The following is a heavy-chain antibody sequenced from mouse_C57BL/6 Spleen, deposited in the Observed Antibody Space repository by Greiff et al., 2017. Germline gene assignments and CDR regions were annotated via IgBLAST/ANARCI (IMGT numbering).Heavy chain of an antibody. Sequence: EVKLVESGAGLVKPGGSLKLSCAASGFTFSSYAMSWVRQTPVQRLEWVAYISSGGDYIYYADTLKGRFTISRDNARNTPYLQMSSLKSEDTAMYYGTREGGGYDSCWGQGTLVTVSA. CDR3: TREGGGYDSC. CDR2: ISSGGDYI. V-gene: IGHV5-9-1*02. CDR1: GFTFSSYA. J-gene: IGHJ3*01. D-gene: IGHD2-2*01.